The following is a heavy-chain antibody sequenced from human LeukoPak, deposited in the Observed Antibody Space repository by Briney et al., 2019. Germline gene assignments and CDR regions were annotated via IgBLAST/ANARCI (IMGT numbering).Heavy chain of an antibody. CDR1: GGSISSSSYY. J-gene: IGHJ4*02. V-gene: IGHV4-39*01. CDR2: IYYSGST. Sequence: SETLSLTCTVSGGSISSSSYYWGWIRQPPGKGLEWIGSIYYSGSTYYNPSLKSRVTISVDTSKNQFSLKLSSVTAAVTAVYYCAPLIAAAGEYYFDYWGQGTLVTVSS. CDR3: APLIAAAGEYYFDY. D-gene: IGHD6-13*01.